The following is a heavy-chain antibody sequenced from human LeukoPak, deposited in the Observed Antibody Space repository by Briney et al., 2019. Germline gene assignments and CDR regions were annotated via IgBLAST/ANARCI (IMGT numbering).Heavy chain of an antibody. CDR2: ISTDGSTT. J-gene: IGHJ5*02. CDR3: AKDNSPGWFGP. Sequence: GGSLRLSCAASGFTFSNYWMHWVRHGPEKGLALVARISTDGSTTSYADSVKGRSTISRDNAKNTVYLQMNSLRAEDTAVYYCAKDNSPGWFGPWGQGTLVTVSS. V-gene: IGHV3-74*01. D-gene: IGHD4-11*01. CDR1: GFTFSNYW.